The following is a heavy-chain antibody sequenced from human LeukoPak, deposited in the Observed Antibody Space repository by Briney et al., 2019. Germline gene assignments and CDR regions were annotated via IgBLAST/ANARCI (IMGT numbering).Heavy chain of an antibody. Sequence: GGSLRLSCAASGFTFDDYAMHWVRQPPGKGLEWVSGISWNSGSIGYADSVKGRFTISRDNAKNSLYLQMNSLRAEDTALYYCAKGPYYYGSGRPNYYYYGMDVWGQGTTVTVSS. V-gene: IGHV3-9*01. CDR3: AKGPYYYGSGRPNYYYYGMDV. J-gene: IGHJ6*02. D-gene: IGHD3-10*01. CDR2: ISWNSGSI. CDR1: GFTFDDYA.